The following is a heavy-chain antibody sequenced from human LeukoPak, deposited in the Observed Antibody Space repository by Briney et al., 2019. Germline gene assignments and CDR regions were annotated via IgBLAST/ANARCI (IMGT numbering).Heavy chain of an antibody. Sequence: SETLSLTCTVSGGSFSSYIWSWIRQPPGKGLEWIGLIYQGGSTNYNPTLNSRGTISIDASKNHFYLQLNSVTAADTAVYYCARHAPAVTGTGYFDYWGQGTLVAVSS. J-gene: IGHJ4*02. D-gene: IGHD6-19*01. CDR3: ARHAPAVTGTGYFDY. CDR2: IYQGGST. CDR1: GGSFSSYI. V-gene: IGHV4-59*08.